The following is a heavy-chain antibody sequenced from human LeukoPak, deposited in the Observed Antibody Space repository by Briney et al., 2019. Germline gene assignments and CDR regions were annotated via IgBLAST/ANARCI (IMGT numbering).Heavy chain of an antibody. CDR1: GFTFSSYS. D-gene: IGHD6-13*01. Sequence: GGSLRLSCAASGFTFSSYSMNWVRQAPGKGLEWVSSISSSSSYIYYADSVKGRFTISRDSAKNSLYLQMNSLRAEDTAVYYCARDRDSSSWTDYYYGMDVWGQGTTVTVSS. V-gene: IGHV3-21*01. CDR2: ISSSSSYI. CDR3: ARDRDSSSWTDYYYGMDV. J-gene: IGHJ6*02.